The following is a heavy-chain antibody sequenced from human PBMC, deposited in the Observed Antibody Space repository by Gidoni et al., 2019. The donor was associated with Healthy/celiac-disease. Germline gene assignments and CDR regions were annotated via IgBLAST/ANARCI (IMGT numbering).Heavy chain of an antibody. J-gene: IGHJ6*02. D-gene: IGHD6-6*01. CDR3: ARGRGIAARGYYYYGMDV. Sequence: QVQLVQSGAEVKKPGYSVKVSCKASGGNFSSYAISWVRQAPGQGLEWMGGIIPIFGTANYAPKFQGRVTITADKSTSTAYMELSSLRSEDTAVYYCARGRGIAARGYYYYGMDVWGQGTTVTVSS. V-gene: IGHV1-69*06. CDR1: GGNFSSYA. CDR2: IIPIFGTA.